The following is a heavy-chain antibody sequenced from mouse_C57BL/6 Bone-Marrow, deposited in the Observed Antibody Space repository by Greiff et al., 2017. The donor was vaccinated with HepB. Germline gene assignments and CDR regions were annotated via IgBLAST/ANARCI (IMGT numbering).Heavy chain of an antibody. CDR1: GYAFTNYL. V-gene: IGHV1-54*01. CDR3: ARALFHYGRNFDY. D-gene: IGHD1-1*01. J-gene: IGHJ2*01. Sequence: QVQLQQSGAELVRPGTSVKVSCKASGYAFTNYLIEWVKQRPGQGLEWIGVINPGSGGTNYNEKFKGKATLTADKSSSTAYMQLSSLTSEDSAVYFCARALFHYGRNFDYWGQGTTLTVSS. CDR2: INPGSGGT.